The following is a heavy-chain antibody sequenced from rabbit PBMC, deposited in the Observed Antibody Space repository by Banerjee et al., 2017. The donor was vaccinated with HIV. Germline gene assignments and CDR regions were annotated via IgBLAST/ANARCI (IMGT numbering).Heavy chain of an antibody. V-gene: IGHV1S40*01. Sequence: QPLEESGGDLVKPGASLTLTCTASGVSFISNFYMCWVRQAPGKGLEWIACIDTGSSGFTYFASWAKGRFTISITSSTTVTLQVTSLTAADTATYFCARDSGTSFSSYGMDLWGPGTLVTVS. D-gene: IGHD8-1*01. CDR3: ARDSGTSFSSYGMDL. J-gene: IGHJ6*01. CDR1: GVSFISNFY. CDR2: IDTGSSGFT.